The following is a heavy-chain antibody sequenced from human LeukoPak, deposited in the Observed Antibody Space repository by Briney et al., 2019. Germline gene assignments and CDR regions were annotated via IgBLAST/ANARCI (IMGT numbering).Heavy chain of an antibody. J-gene: IGHJ4*02. CDR3: ARTVEGHFDF. V-gene: IGHV3-21*01. CDR2: ISTAGNLI. CDR1: AFTFKTYT. Sequence: GGSLRLSCVASAFTFKTYTLNWVRQTPGKGLVWVSYISTAGNLINYADSVRGQFTISRDYAKVSLYLYISSLTPEDTAVYYCARTVEGHFDFRGQGTLVTVSS. D-gene: IGHD5-24*01.